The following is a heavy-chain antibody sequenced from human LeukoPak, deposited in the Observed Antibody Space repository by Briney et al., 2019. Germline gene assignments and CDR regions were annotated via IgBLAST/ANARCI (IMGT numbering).Heavy chain of an antibody. CDR2: ISSSSSYT. Sequence: PGGSLRLSCAASGFTFSDYYMSWIRQAPGKGLEWVSYISSSSSYTNYADSVKGRFTISRDNAKNSLYLQMNSLRAEDTAVYYCARGDYYDSSGYSDYWGQGTLVTVSS. CDR3: ARGDYYDSSGYSDY. CDR1: GFTFSDYY. D-gene: IGHD3-22*01. V-gene: IGHV3-11*06. J-gene: IGHJ4*02.